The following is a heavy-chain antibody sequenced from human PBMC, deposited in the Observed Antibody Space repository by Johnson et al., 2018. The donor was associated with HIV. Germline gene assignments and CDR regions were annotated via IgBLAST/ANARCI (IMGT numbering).Heavy chain of an antibody. CDR3: AIDGRITGTKDAFDI. Sequence: QVQLVESGGGVVQPGRSLRLSCAASGFTFSSYAMHWVRQAPGKGLEWVAVISYDGSNKYYADSVKGRFTISRDNSKNTLYLQMNSLRAEDTAVYYCAIDGRITGTKDAFDIWGQGTMVTVSS. D-gene: IGHD1-7*01. J-gene: IGHJ3*02. CDR1: GFTFSSYA. V-gene: IGHV3-30*04. CDR2: ISYDGSNK.